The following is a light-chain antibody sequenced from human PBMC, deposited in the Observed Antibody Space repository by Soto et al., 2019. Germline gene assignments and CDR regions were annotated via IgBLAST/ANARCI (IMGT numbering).Light chain of an antibody. Sequence: QSALTQPASVSGSPGQSITISCTGTSSDVGGYDYVSWYQQHPGKAPKLMIYDVTNRPSGVSNRFSGSKSGNTASLTISGLQAEDEADYYCISYATINTYVFGTVTKVTDL. V-gene: IGLV2-14*01. CDR3: ISYATINTYV. CDR1: SSDVGGYDY. J-gene: IGLJ1*01. CDR2: DVT.